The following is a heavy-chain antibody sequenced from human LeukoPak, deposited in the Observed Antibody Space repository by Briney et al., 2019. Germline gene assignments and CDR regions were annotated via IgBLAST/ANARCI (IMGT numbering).Heavy chain of an antibody. J-gene: IGHJ4*02. D-gene: IGHD3-9*01. Sequence: GGSLRLSCVASGFTFSNYWMHWVRQAPGKGLEWVSHISSSSTAIYYADSMKGRFTISRDNAKDSLYLQMNSLRAEDTAVYYCATDLTYWGQGTLVTVAS. V-gene: IGHV3-48*01. CDR1: GFTFSNYW. CDR2: ISSSSTAI. CDR3: ATDLTY.